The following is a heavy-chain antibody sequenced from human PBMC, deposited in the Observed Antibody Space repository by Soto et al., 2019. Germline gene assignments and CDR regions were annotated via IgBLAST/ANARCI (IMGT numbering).Heavy chain of an antibody. Sequence: ASVKVSCKASGYTFTRYGISWVRQAPGQRLVWMGWISAYNGNTNYAQKLQGRVTMTTDTSTSTAYMELRSLRSDDTAVYYCARDRPELRYFRGFDPWGQGTLVSVSS. D-gene: IGHD3-9*01. CDR1: GYTFTRYG. CDR3: ARDRPELRYFRGFDP. CDR2: ISAYNGNT. V-gene: IGHV1-18*01. J-gene: IGHJ5*02.